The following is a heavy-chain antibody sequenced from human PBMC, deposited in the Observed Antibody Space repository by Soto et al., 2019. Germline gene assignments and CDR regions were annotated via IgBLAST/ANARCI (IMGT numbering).Heavy chain of an antibody. CDR3: AKDGYYDFWSGSSPAYYYYGMDV. CDR1: GFTFSSYW. Sequence: GGSLRLSCAASGFTFSSYWMSWVRQAPGKGLEWVAVISYDGSNKYYADSVKGRFTISRDNSKNTLYLQMNSLRAEDTAVYYCAKDGYYDFWSGSSPAYYYYGMDVWGQGTTVTVSS. J-gene: IGHJ6*02. CDR2: ISYDGSNK. V-gene: IGHV3-30*18. D-gene: IGHD3-3*01.